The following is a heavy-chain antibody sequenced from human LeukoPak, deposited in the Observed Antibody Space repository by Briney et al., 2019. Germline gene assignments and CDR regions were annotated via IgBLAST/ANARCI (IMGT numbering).Heavy chain of an antibody. CDR2: IYGGDSDT. CDR3: ARQGVPAAFDAFDI. D-gene: IGHD2-2*01. J-gene: IGHJ3*02. Sequence: GESLKISCSASGYMFTSYWIAWVRQMPGKGLEWMGIIYGGDSDTKYSPSFDGQVTISADKSITTAYLQWSSLKASDTAVYYCARQGVPAAFDAFDIWGQGTMVTVSS. V-gene: IGHV5-51*01. CDR1: GYMFTSYW.